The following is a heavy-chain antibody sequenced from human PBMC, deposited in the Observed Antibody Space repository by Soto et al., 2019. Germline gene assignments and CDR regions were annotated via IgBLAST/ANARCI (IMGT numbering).Heavy chain of an antibody. CDR3: AKDRGYSYGPSSGMDV. CDR2: ISYDGSNK. D-gene: IGHD5-18*01. V-gene: IGHV3-30*18. CDR1: GFTFSSYG. Sequence: GGSLRLSCAASGFTFSSYGMHWVRQAPGKGLEWVAVISYDGSNKYYADSVKGRFTISRDNSKNTLYLQMNSLRAEDTAVYYCAKDRGYSYGPSSGMDVWGQGTTVTVSS. J-gene: IGHJ6*02.